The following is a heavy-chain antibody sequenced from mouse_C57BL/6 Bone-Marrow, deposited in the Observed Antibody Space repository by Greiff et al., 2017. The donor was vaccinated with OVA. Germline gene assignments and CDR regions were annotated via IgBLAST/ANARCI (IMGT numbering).Heavy chain of an antibody. CDR2: IHPNSGST. V-gene: IGHV1-64*01. D-gene: IGHD2-4*01. J-gene: IGHJ1*03. Sequence: VQLQQPGAELVKPGASVKLSCKASGYTFTSYWMHWVKQRPVQGLEWIGMIHPNSGSTNYNEKFKSKATLTVDNSSSTAYMQLSSLTSEDSAVYYGARSRLRRDVWGTGTTVTVSS. CDR1: GYTFTSYW. CDR3: ARSRLRRDV.